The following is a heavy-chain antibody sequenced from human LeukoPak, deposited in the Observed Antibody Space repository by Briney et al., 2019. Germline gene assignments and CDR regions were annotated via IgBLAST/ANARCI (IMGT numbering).Heavy chain of an antibody. V-gene: IGHV4-59*12. CDR3: ARVSPHPWIRATADLDY. CDR2: IQYMGST. Sequence: RSETPSLTPTLPVDSTCGYYSSLLPPPPGKALVWSGYIQYMGSTNYNPALKSRVSMSVDRSTNQFFLKVRSVTAADTAMYYCARVSPHPWIRATADLDYWGQGALVTVSS. D-gene: IGHD6-13*01. CDR1: VDSTCGYY. J-gene: IGHJ4*02.